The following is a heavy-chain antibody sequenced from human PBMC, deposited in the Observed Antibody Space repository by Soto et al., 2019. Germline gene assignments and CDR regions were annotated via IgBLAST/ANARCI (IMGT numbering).Heavy chain of an antibody. Sequence: EVQVLESGGDLVEPGGSLRLSCAASGFSFNTFDMSWVRQAPGKGLEWVSVILGRDDTTYYADSVKGRFTISRDTFKNTLHLQMNRPRVEDTALYFCTKGAWLDYWGQGTLVTVSS. J-gene: IGHJ4*02. D-gene: IGHD5-12*01. CDR3: TKGAWLDY. V-gene: IGHV3-23*01. CDR2: ILGRDDTT. CDR1: GFSFNTFD.